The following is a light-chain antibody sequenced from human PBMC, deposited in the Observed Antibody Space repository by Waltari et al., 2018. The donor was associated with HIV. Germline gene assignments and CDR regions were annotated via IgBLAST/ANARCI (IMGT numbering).Light chain of an antibody. CDR3: CSFTSTTFV. CDR1: SSDFGRCNY. J-gene: IGLJ1*01. Sequence: QSALTQPASVSGSPGQSITISCTGTSSDFGRCNYVSWYQQHPGKAPKLMIYEVTYRPSGVSNRFSGSRSGNTASLTISGLQAEDEADYYCCSFTSTTFVFGTGTKVTVL. V-gene: IGLV2-14*01. CDR2: EVT.